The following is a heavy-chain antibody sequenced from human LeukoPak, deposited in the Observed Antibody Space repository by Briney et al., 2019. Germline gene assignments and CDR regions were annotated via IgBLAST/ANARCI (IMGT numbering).Heavy chain of an antibody. V-gene: IGHV3-33*08. J-gene: IGHJ2*01. CDR3: ARGDSSSSLLWFFDL. CDR1: GFTFSSYW. CDR2: IWSDGTNK. Sequence: GGSLRLSCAASGFTFSSYWMSWVRQAPGKGLEWVAVIWSDGTNKNYADSVKGRFTISRDNSKNTVYLQMDSLRAEDTAVYYCARGDSSSSLLWFFDLWGRGTLVTVSS. D-gene: IGHD6-13*01.